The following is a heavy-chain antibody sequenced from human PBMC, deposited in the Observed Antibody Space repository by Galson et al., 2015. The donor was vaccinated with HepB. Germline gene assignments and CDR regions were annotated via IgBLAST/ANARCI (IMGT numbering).Heavy chain of an antibody. CDR2: IHPSDSDT. Sequence: QSGAEVKQPGESLTISCQGSGYIFTNYWIGWVRQLPGKGLEWMGIIHPSDSDTRYSPPVRGQVVISVDKSITTAYLQWTSLKASDSAMYFCVRRGSESIDHWGPGTQVTVSS. CDR3: VRRGSESIDH. CDR1: GYIFTNYW. J-gene: IGHJ4*02. V-gene: IGHV5-51*01. D-gene: IGHD1-26*01.